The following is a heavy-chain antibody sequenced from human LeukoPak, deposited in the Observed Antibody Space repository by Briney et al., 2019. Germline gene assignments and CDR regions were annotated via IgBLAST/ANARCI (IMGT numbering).Heavy chain of an antibody. CDR1: GFTFINAW. V-gene: IGHV3-15*01. Sequence: GGSLRLSCAASGFTFINAWMAWVRQAPGKGLEWVGRIKATPHGGATDYAAPVKGRFTISRDNSKNMLYLQMNSLKTEDTAVYYCTTDGVGIEGATYDYWGQGTLVTVSS. D-gene: IGHD1-26*01. J-gene: IGHJ4*02. CDR2: IKATPHGGAT. CDR3: TTDGVGIEGATYDY.